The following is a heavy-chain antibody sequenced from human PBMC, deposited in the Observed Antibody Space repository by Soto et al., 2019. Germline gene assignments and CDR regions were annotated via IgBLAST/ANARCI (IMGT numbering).Heavy chain of an antibody. CDR1: GGSIRSYY. J-gene: IGHJ4*02. CDR2: IYYSGST. V-gene: IGHV4-59*01. CDR3: ARSTGYGDSYFDY. D-gene: IGHD4-17*01. Sequence: PSETLSLTCTVSGGSIRSYYWSWIRQPPGKGLEWIGYIYYSGSTSYNPSLKSRVTISVDTSKNQFSLKLTSVTAADTAVYYCARSTGYGDSYFDYWGRGTLVTAPQ.